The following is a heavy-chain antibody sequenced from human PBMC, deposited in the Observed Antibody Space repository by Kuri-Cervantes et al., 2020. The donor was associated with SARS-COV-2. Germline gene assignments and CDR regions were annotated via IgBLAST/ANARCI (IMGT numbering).Heavy chain of an antibody. CDR2: IYHSGST. V-gene: IGHV4-38-2*01. J-gene: IGHJ3*02. CDR3: ARFYTYYDFWSGYRTDDAFDI. D-gene: IGHD3-3*01. Sequence: SQTLSLTCAVSGYSISSGYYWGWIRQPPGKGLEWIGSIYHSGSTYYNPSLKSRVTISVDTSKNQFSLKLCSVTAADTAMYYCARFYTYYDFWSGYRTDDAFDIWGQGTMVTVSS. CDR1: GYSISSGYY.